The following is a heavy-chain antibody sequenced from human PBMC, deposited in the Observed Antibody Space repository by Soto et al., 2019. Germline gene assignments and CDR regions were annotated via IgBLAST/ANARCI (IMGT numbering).Heavy chain of an antibody. D-gene: IGHD2-15*01. Sequence: GGSLRLSCVASGFTFNTYAMNWVRQTPGKGLEWLSYISGSSNNIYYVDSVKGRFTISRDNAENSLYLQMNSLTVEDTALYYCAREPRYCRGGSCSITGDAYDIWGQGTMVTVSS. J-gene: IGHJ3*02. CDR3: AREPRYCRGGSCSITGDAYDI. CDR1: GFTFNTYA. V-gene: IGHV3-48*01. CDR2: ISGSSNNI.